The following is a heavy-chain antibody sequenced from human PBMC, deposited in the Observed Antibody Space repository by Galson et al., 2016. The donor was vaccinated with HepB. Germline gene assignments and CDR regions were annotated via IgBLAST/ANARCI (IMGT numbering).Heavy chain of an antibody. J-gene: IGHJ5*02. D-gene: IGHD3-3*01. CDR3: AASPPTGIPPPRFDP. CDR1: GGTFSNYV. CDR2: VITAFGTA. Sequence: SVKVSCKASGGTFSNYVISWVRQAPGQGLEWMGGVITAFGTANYAQRFQGRVTITADKSKSTAFMDLSGLTSDDTAVYYCAASPPTGIPPPRFDPWGQGTLVTVSP. V-gene: IGHV1-69*06.